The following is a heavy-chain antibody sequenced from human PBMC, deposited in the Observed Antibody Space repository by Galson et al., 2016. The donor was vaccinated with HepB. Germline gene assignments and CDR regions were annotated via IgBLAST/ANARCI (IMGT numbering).Heavy chain of an antibody. Sequence: TLSLTCTVSGGSISSRGYYWSWIRQHPGKGLEWIGYIYYSGNTHYNPSLKSRITISIDTSKNQFSLKLSSVTAADTAVYYCARETSQYCSGGSCYVFDYWGQGTLVTVSS. CDR3: ARETSQYCSGGSCYVFDY. V-gene: IGHV4-31*03. J-gene: IGHJ4*02. CDR2: IYYSGNT. CDR1: GGSISSRGYY. D-gene: IGHD2-15*01.